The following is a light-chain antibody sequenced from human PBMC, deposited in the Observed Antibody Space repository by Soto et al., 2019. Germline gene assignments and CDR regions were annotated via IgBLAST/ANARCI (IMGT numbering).Light chain of an antibody. CDR1: QSVSSNY. CDR2: DAS. Sequence: EIVLTQSPGTLSLSPGERATLSRRASQSVSSNYLAWYQQKPGQPPRLLISDASSRATGIPDRFSGSGSGTDCTLTISGLEPEDFAVYYCQHYGRSPPSWTFGQGTKVEIK. V-gene: IGKV3-20*01. J-gene: IGKJ1*01. CDR3: QHYGRSPPSWT.